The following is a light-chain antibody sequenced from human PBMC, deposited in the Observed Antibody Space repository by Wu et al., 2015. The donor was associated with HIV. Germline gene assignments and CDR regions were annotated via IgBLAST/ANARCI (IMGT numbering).Light chain of an antibody. V-gene: IGKV1-9*01. J-gene: IGKJ2*01. CDR1: QGITTY. CDR2: AAS. Sequence: DIQLTQSPSFLSASVGDRVTISCRASQGITTYLAWYQQRSGKAPNLLTYAASTLQDGVPSRFSGGGSGTEFTLTINSLQPEDFATYYCQQVTKYPYTFGQGTKVEIK. CDR3: QQVTKYPYT.